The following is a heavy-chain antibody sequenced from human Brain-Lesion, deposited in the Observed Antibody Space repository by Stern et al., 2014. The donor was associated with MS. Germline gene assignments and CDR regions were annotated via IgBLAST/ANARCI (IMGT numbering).Heavy chain of an antibody. V-gene: IGHV3-11*01. J-gene: IGHJ4*02. CDR1: GFIFSDYY. D-gene: IGHD2-2*01. CDR2: ISTTASNI. Sequence: QMQLVQSGGTLVKPGGSLRLSCAASGFIFSDYYMNWIRQAPGQGLEWVSYISTTASNIYYADSVKGRFTISRDNTKNSLFLLMSSLRAEDTAVYYCAISSSRYYFDSWGLGTLVTVSS. CDR3: AISSSRYYFDS.